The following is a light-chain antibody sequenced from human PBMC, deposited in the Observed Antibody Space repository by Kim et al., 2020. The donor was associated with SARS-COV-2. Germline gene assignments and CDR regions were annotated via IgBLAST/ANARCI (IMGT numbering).Light chain of an antibody. Sequence: VSPGERPTLSCRASQSVASTLAWYQQKPGQTPRLLVYGVSTRATDIPARFSGSGSATEFTFTISSLRSEDFAVYYCQQYNNWPLTFGQGTRLEIK. CDR3: QQYNNWPLT. CDR1: QSVAST. V-gene: IGKV3-15*01. CDR2: GVS. J-gene: IGKJ5*01.